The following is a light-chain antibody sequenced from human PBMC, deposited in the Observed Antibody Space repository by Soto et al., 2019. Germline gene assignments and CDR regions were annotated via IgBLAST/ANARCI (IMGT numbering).Light chain of an antibody. CDR2: AAS. Sequence: IQMTQSPSSVSASVGDRVTITCRASQDISTWLAWYQQKPGKAPKLLIYAASTLHSGVPSRFSGSGSETDFTLTINNLQPEDFATYFCQQANTSPWTFGQGTKVEIK. CDR3: QQANTSPWT. CDR1: QDISTW. J-gene: IGKJ1*01. V-gene: IGKV1-12*01.